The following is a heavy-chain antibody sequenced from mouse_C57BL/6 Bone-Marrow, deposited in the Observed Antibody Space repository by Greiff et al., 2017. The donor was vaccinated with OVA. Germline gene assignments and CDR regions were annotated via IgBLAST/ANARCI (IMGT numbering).Heavy chain of an antibody. Sequence: EVQLQESGTVLARPGASVKMSCKTSGYTFTSYWMHWVKQRPGQGLEWIGAIYPGNSDTSYNQKFKGKAKLTAVTSASTAYMELSSLTTEDSAVYYVTRSFYYGSSLWFAYWGQGTLVTVSA. CDR3: TRSFYYGSSLWFAY. CDR2: IYPGNSDT. V-gene: IGHV1-5*01. D-gene: IGHD1-1*01. CDR1: GYTFTSYW. J-gene: IGHJ3*01.